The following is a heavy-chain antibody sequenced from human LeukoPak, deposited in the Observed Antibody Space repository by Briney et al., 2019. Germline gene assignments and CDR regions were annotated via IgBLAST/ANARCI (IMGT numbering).Heavy chain of an antibody. Sequence: GASVKVSCKASGYAFTSYGISWVRQAPGQGLEWMGWISAYNGNTNYAQKLQGRVTMTTDTSTSTAYMELRSLRSDDTAVYYCAREGTSNLIRIQLWKTREYYFDYWGQGTLVTVSS. CDR2: ISAYNGNT. CDR1: GYAFTSYG. D-gene: IGHD5-18*01. CDR3: AREGTSNLIRIQLWKTREYYFDY. J-gene: IGHJ4*02. V-gene: IGHV1-18*01.